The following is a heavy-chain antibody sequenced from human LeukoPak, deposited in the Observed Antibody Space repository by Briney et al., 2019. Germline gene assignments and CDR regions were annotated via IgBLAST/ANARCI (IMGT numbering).Heavy chain of an antibody. J-gene: IGHJ6*03. CDR2: TYCRSKWYS. D-gene: IGHD5-18*01. Sequence: SQTLSLTCAISGDSVSSDTAAWNWIRQSPSGGLEWLGRTYCRSKWYSDYAVAVKSRITINPDTAKNQISLQLNSVTPEDTAVYYCARAQMWVQLWSDLYYYYMDVWGKGTTVTVSS. CDR3: ARAQMWVQLWSDLYYYYMDV. CDR1: GDSVSSDTAA. V-gene: IGHV6-1*01.